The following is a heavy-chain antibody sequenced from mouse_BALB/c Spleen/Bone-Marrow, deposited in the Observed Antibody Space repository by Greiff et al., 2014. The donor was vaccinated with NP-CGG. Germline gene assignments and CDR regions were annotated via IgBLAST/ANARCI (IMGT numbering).Heavy chain of an antibody. D-gene: IGHD2-4*01. V-gene: IGHV2-2*02. CDR2: IWSGGST. CDR3: ARTYDYEGAMDY. CDR1: GFSLTSCG. J-gene: IGHJ4*01. Sequence: VKLVESGPGLVQPSQSLSITCTVSGFSLTSCGVHWVRQSPGKGLEWLGVIWSGGSTDYNAAFISRLSISKDNSKRQVFFKMNSLQANDTAIYYCARTYDYEGAMDYWGQGTSVTVSS.